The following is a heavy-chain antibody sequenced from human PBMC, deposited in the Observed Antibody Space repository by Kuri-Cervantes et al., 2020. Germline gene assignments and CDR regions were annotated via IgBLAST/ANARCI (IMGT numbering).Heavy chain of an antibody. Sequence: SQTLSLTCVVSGVSMKTIKWWNWVRQTPGKGLEWIGEIFHSGSTNYNPSLKSRVTISVDTSKNQFSLKLSSVTAADTAVYYCARSTYYYDSSGYDWGQGTLVTVSS. J-gene: IGHJ4*02. CDR3: ARSTYYYDSSGYD. CDR1: GVSMKTIKW. D-gene: IGHD3-22*01. V-gene: IGHV4-4*02. CDR2: IFHSGST.